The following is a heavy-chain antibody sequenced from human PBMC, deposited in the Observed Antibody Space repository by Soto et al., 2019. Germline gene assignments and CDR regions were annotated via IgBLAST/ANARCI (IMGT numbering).Heavy chain of an antibody. CDR2: MYTGGRT. CDR3: PRGGGGWDS. V-gene: IGHV3-53*01. Sequence: GGSLRLSCVPSGFTVTGEQMNWVRQAPGKGLEWVSTMYTGGRTFYADSVRGRFTISRDETKNILYLQMDSLRVEDTAVYYCPRGGGGWDSWGQGSLVTVSS. J-gene: IGHJ4*02. CDR1: GFTVTGEQ. D-gene: IGHD6-19*01.